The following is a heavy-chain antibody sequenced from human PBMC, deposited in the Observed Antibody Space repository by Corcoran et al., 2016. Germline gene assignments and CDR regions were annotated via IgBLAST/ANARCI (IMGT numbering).Heavy chain of an antibody. CDR1: GYAFTNYW. Sequence: EVQLVQSGAEVKKPGESLKISCMGSGYAFTNYWIGWVRQMPGKDLEWMGIIYDGYSDTRYSQSFQGQVTISVDESINTAYLQWSSMKASDTATCYCARQDSRRYYYYGLDVWGQGTTVTVSS. J-gene: IGHJ6*02. V-gene: IGHV5-51*01. CDR3: ARQDSRRYYYYGLDV. D-gene: IGHD2-15*01. CDR2: IYDGYSDT.